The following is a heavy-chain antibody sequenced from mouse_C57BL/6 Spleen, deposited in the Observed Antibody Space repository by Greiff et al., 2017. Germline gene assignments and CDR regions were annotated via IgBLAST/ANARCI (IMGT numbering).Heavy chain of an antibody. V-gene: IGHV1-50*01. J-gene: IGHJ4*01. CDR1: GYTFTSYW. Sequence: QVQLQQSGAELVKPGASVKLSCKASGYTFTSYWMQWVKQRPGQGLEGIGEIDPSDSYTNYNQKFKGKATLTVDTSSSTAYMQLSSLTSEDSAVYYCARGKKATLMDYWGQGTSVTVSS. D-gene: IGHD3-2*02. CDR2: IDPSDSYT. CDR3: ARGKKATLMDY.